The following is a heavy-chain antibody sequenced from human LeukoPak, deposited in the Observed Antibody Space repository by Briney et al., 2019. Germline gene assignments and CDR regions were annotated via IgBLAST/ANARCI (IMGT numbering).Heavy chain of an antibody. V-gene: IGHV3-23*01. CDR1: GFTFNAYA. CDR3: AQGENFYFGSGTYQPN. Sequence: GGSLRFSCAASGFTFNAYAMNWVRQAPGKGLEWVSSISGRGDDTYYADSVKGRFTVSRDNSRNTLFLQMNSLRPDDTAIYYCAQGENFYFGSGTYQPNWGQGTLVTVSS. J-gene: IGHJ4*02. CDR2: ISGRGDDT. D-gene: IGHD3-10*01.